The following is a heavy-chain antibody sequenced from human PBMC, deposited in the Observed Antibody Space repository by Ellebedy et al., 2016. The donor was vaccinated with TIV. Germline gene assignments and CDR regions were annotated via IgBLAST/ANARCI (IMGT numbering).Heavy chain of an antibody. J-gene: IGHJ3*02. Sequence: GESLKISCAASGFTFSSYWMSWVRQAPGKGLEWVANIKQDGSEIGFVDSVEGRFIISRDNAKNALYLEMSSLRVEDTAVYYCARERVWMPVVGGWAFDIWGQGTMVTVSS. CDR3: ARERVWMPVVGGWAFDI. CDR1: GFTFSSYW. V-gene: IGHV3-7*01. CDR2: IKQDGSEI. D-gene: IGHD3-22*01.